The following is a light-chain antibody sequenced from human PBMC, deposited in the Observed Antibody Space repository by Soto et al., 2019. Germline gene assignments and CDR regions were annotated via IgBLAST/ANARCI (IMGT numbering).Light chain of an antibody. CDR2: DAS. CDR1: QSIKSR. V-gene: IGKV1-5*01. Sequence: DIQMTQSPSTLSASVGDRVTITCRASQSIKSRLAWYQQNPGKAPKFLIYDASSLESGVPSRFSGSGSGTEFTLTISSLQPDDFATYYCQQYKTYSQTFGQGTKVEI. J-gene: IGKJ1*01. CDR3: QQYKTYSQT.